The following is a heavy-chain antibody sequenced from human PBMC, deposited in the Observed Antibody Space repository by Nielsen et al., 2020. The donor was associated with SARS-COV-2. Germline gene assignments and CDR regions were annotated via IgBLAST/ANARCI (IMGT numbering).Heavy chain of an antibody. V-gene: IGHV1-2*06. Sequence: ASVKVSCKASGYTFTGYYMHWVRQAPGQGLEWMGRINPNSGGTNYAQKFQGRVTMTRDTSISTAYMELRSLRSDDTAVYYCARGRSPLYSSSWAKYYYYYYMDVWGKGTTVTVSS. D-gene: IGHD6-13*01. J-gene: IGHJ6*03. CDR1: GYTFTGYY. CDR2: INPNSGGT. CDR3: ARGRSPLYSSSWAKYYYYYYMDV.